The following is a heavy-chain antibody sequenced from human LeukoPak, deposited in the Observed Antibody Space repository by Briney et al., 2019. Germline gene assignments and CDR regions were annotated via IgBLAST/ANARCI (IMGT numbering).Heavy chain of an antibody. J-gene: IGHJ5*02. V-gene: IGHV4-34*01. D-gene: IGHD1-20*01. Sequence: SETLSLTCAVYGGSFSGYYWSWIRLPPGKGLEWIWEINHSGSTNYNPSLKSRVTISVDTSKNQFSLKLSSVTAADTAVYYCARGLRYNWNGRPWFDPWGQGTLVTVSS. CDR3: ARGLRYNWNGRPWFDP. CDR1: GGSFSGYY. CDR2: INHSGST.